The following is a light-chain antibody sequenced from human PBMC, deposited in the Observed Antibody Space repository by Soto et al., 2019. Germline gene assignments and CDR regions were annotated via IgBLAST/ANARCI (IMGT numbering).Light chain of an antibody. Sequence: AIQMTQSPSSLYASVGDRVTITCGASQGIRNDLGWYQQKPGKAPKLLIYAASSLQSGVPSRFSGSGYGTDFTLTISSLQPEDFATYYCLQDYNYPLTFGGGTKVDIK. CDR2: AAS. J-gene: IGKJ4*01. CDR3: LQDYNYPLT. CDR1: QGIRND. V-gene: IGKV1-6*01.